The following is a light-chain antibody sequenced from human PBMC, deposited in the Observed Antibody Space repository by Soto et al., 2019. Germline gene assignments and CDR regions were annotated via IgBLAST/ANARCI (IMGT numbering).Light chain of an antibody. J-gene: IGKJ5*01. CDR3: QHSYGHPVT. CDR1: QSINTY. V-gene: IGKV1-39*01. Sequence: EILMTQSPSSLSVSVGDRVTISCRSSQSINTYLNWFQQKPGEAPNLLIYAASTLQSGVPSRFSGSGSGTDFILTINGLQPDDFATYYCQHSYGHPVTFGQGTRLEIK. CDR2: AAS.